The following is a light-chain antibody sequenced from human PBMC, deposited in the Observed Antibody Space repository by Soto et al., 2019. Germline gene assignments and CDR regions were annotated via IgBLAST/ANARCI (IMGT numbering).Light chain of an antibody. V-gene: IGLV1-44*01. CDR3: AAWDDSLNGVV. J-gene: IGLJ2*01. CDR1: GSNIGSDT. CDR2: SIN. Sequence: QSVLTQPPSASGTPGQRVTISCSGSGSNIGSDTVNWYQQLPGTAPKLLIYSINQRPSGVPDRFSGSKSGTSASLAISGLQSDYEADYYCAAWDDSLNGVVFGGGTQLTVL.